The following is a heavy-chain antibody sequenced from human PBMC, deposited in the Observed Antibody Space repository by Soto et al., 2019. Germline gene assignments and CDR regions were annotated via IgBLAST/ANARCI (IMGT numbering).Heavy chain of an antibody. D-gene: IGHD4-17*01. V-gene: IGHV4-31*03. CDR2: IYYSGST. CDR1: EGSISSGGDY. Sequence: SVPMSLTCTVSEGSISSGGDYWSLIRQHPGKGLEWIGYIYYSGSTYYNPSLKSRVTTSVDTSKNQFSLKLSSVTAADTAVYYCARDGPYDYGDYDYYYYGMDVWGQGTTVTVYS. J-gene: IGHJ6*02. CDR3: ARDGPYDYGDYDYYYYGMDV.